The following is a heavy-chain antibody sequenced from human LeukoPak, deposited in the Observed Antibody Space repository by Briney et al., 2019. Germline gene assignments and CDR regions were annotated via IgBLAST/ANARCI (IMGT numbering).Heavy chain of an antibody. V-gene: IGHV3-23*01. J-gene: IGHJ4*02. D-gene: IGHD2-15*01. CDR2: IGGSGSST. CDR3: AKLSREGCCSSGGSVIN. CDR1: GFTFRSYA. Sequence: PGGSLRLSCAASGFTFRSYAMSWVRQAPGKGLEWVSAIGGSGSSTYYADSVKGRFTISRDNSKNTLYLQMSSLRAEDTAVFYCAKLSREGCCSSGGSVINWGQGTLVTVSS.